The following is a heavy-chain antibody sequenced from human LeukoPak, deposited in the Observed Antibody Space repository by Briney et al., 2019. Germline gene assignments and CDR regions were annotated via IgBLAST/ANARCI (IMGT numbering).Heavy chain of an antibody. Sequence: SGGSLRLSCTASGFTFGGYGMSWVRQAPGKGLEWVSAISGSGGSTYYADSVKGRFTISRDNSKNTLYLQMNSLRAEDTAVYYCADGSGDDAFDIWGQGTMVTVSS. CDR2: ISGSGGST. V-gene: IGHV3-23*01. CDR3: ADGSGDDAFDI. D-gene: IGHD3-10*01. CDR1: GFTFGGYG. J-gene: IGHJ3*02.